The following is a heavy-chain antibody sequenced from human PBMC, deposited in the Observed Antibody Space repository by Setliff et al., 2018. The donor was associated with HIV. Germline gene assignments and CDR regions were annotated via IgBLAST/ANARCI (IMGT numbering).Heavy chain of an antibody. J-gene: IGHJ6*03. D-gene: IGHD3-3*01. CDR3: ARAIFGIVYYYMDV. V-gene: IGHV4-34*01. Sequence: SETLSLTCGVYGGSFSGYYWSWIRQPPGKGLEWIGEINHSGSTNYNPSLKSRVTISVDTSKNQFSLKLSSVTAADTAVYYCARAIFGIVYYYMDVWGKGTTVTVSS. CDR1: GGSFSGYY. CDR2: INHSGST.